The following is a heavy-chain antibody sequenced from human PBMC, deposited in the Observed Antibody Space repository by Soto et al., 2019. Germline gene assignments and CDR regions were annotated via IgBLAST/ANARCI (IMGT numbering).Heavy chain of an antibody. CDR2: ITSSGSYR. Sequence: QVQLVESGGGLVKPGGSLRLSCAASGFTLRDNYMTWIRQAPGKGLQWISYITSSGSYRHYADSVKGRFTISRDNANNSLYLQMNNLRAEDTAVYYCAKNPNYYYYMDVWGKGTTVIVSS. V-gene: IGHV3-11*01. CDR3: AKNPNYYYYMDV. J-gene: IGHJ6*03. CDR1: GFTLRDNY.